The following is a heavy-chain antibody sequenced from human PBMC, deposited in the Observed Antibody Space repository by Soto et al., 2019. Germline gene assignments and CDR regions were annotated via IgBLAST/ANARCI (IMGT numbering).Heavy chain of an antibody. CDR1: SGSISSYY. J-gene: IGHJ5*02. V-gene: IGHV4-4*07. CDR2: IYTSGST. CDR3: ARGSSIAARPDWFDP. D-gene: IGHD6-6*01. Sequence: PSETLSLTCTVSSGSISSYYWSWIRQPAGKGLEWIGRIYTSGSTNYNPSLKSRVTMSVDTSKNQFSLKLSSVTAADTAVYYCARGSSIAARPDWFDPWGQGTLVTVSS.